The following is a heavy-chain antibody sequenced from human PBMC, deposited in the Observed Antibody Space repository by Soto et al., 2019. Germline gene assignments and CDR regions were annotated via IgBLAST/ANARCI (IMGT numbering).Heavy chain of an antibody. V-gene: IGHV4-30-2*01. Sequence: SETLSLTCAVSGGSISSGGYSWSWIRQPPGKGLEWIGYIYHSGSTYYNPSLKSRVTISVDRSKNQFSLKLSSVTAADTAVYYCARAMATVTTIDYWGQGTLVTVSS. D-gene: IGHD4-17*01. J-gene: IGHJ4*02. CDR1: GGSISSGGYS. CDR2: IYHSGST. CDR3: ARAMATVTTIDY.